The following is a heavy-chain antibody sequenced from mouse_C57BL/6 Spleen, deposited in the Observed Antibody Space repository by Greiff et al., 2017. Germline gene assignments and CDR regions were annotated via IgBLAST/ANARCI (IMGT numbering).Heavy chain of an antibody. D-gene: IGHD1-1*01. Sequence: VQLHQSGPELVKPGASVKMSCKASGYTFTDYNMHWVKQSHGKSLEWIGYINPNNGGTSYNQKFKGKATLTVNKSSSTAYMELRSLTSEDSAVYYCAREAYYGSSYVHYAMDYWGQGTSVTVSS. CDR1: GYTFTDYN. J-gene: IGHJ4*01. CDR2: INPNNGGT. CDR3: AREAYYGSSYVHYAMDY. V-gene: IGHV1-22*01.